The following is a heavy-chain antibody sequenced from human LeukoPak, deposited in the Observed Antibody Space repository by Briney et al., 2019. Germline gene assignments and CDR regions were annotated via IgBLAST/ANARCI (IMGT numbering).Heavy chain of an antibody. J-gene: IGHJ6*02. CDR2: ISGSGGST. V-gene: IGHV3-23*01. Sequence: GGSLRLSCAAFSGYWMSWVRQAPGKGLEWVSAISGSGGSTYYADSVKGRFTISRDNSKNTLYLQMNSLRAEDTAVYYCAKCYDILTGDFYYYYGMDVWGQGTTVTVSS. D-gene: IGHD3-9*01. CDR1: SGYW. CDR3: AKCYDILTGDFYYYYGMDV.